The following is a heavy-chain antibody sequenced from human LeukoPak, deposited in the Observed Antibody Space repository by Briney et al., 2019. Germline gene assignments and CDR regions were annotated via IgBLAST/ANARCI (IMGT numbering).Heavy chain of an antibody. CDR2: ISHSGST. Sequence: PSETLSLTCTVSGGSIRNYYWGWLRQPPGKGPEWIGYISHSGSTNYNPSLKSRVTISVDTSKNQFSVKLSSVTAADTAVYYCARDREITKPYYYGMDVWGQGTTVTVSS. J-gene: IGHJ6*02. D-gene: IGHD3-3*01. V-gene: IGHV4-59*01. CDR3: ARDREITKPYYYGMDV. CDR1: GGSIRNYY.